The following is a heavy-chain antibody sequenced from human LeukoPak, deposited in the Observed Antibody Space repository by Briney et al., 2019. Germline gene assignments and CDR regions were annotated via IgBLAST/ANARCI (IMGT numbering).Heavy chain of an antibody. CDR3: AKHYSSRTFDI. Sequence: GGSLRLSCAASGFIFSSYAMSWVRQAPGKGLEWVSEISSSGGSTYYADSVKGRLTISRDNSKNTLYLQMNSLRAEDTAVYHCAKHYSSRTFDIWGQGTMVTVSS. J-gene: IGHJ3*02. V-gene: IGHV3-23*01. CDR1: GFIFSSYA. D-gene: IGHD6-13*01. CDR2: ISSSGGST.